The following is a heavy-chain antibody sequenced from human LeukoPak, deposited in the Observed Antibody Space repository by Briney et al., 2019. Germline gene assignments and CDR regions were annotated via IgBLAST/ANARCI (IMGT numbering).Heavy chain of an antibody. Sequence: SETLSLTCTVSGGSISSYYWSWIRQPPGKGLEWIGYIYYSGSTNYNPSLKSRVTISVDTSKNQFSLKLSSVTAADTAVYYCARSYSGSYYGYYFDYWGQGTLVTVSS. J-gene: IGHJ4*02. V-gene: IGHV4-59*01. CDR2: IYYSGST. CDR3: ARSYSGSYYGYYFDY. D-gene: IGHD1-26*01. CDR1: GGSISSYY.